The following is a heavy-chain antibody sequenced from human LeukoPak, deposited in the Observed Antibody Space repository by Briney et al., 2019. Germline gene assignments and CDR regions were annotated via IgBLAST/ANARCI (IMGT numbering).Heavy chain of an antibody. CDR2: INSDGSST. CDR1: GFTFSSYW. D-gene: IGHD1-1*01. V-gene: IGHV3-74*01. J-gene: IGHJ5*02. CDR3: ARDGHNWNDPLSVGWFDP. Sequence: GGSLRLSCAASGFTFSSYWMHWVRQAPGKGLVWVSRINSDGSSTSYADSVKGRFTISRDNAKSTLYLQMNSLRAEDTAVYYCARDGHNWNDPLSVGWFDPWGQGPLVTVSS.